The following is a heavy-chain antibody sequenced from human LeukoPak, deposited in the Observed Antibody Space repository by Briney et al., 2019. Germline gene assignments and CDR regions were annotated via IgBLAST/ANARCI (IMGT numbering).Heavy chain of an antibody. CDR3: AKGTLRYFDWWYDY. D-gene: IGHD3-9*01. CDR1: GFTFSSSD. V-gene: IGHV3-13*04. J-gene: IGHJ4*02. Sequence: GGSLRLSCAASGFTFSSSDMHWVRQATGKGLEWVSAIGPGGDTYYSGSVKGRFTISRDNSKNTLYLEMNTLRAEDTAVYYCAKGTLRYFDWWYDYWGQGTLVTVSS. CDR2: IGPGGDT.